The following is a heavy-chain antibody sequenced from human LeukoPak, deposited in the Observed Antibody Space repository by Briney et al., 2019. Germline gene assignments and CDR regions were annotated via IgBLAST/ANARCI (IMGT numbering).Heavy chain of an antibody. CDR3: ARGRGFSTYDFWSGYYNPRCYFDY. CDR2: INHSGST. D-gene: IGHD3-3*01. Sequence: PSETLSLTCAVYGGSFSGYYWSWIRQPPGKGLEWIGEINHSGSTNYNPSLKSRVTISVDTSKNQFSLKLSSVTAADTAVYYCARGRGFSTYDFWSGYYNPRCYFDYWGQGTLVTVSS. CDR1: GGSFSGYY. J-gene: IGHJ4*02. V-gene: IGHV4-34*01.